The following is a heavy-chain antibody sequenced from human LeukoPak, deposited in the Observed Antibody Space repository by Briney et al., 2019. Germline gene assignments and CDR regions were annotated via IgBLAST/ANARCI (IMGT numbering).Heavy chain of an antibody. J-gene: IGHJ6*02. CDR3: ARHSYNYYGLDV. CDR1: GGSISPYY. V-gene: IGHV4-59*08. Sequence: SSETLSLTCTVSGGSISPYYWSWIRQPPGKGLEWIGYIYYSGTTNYNPPLKSRVTMSVDTSNNHLSLRLTSVTAADTALYYCARHSYNYYGLDVWGQGTTITVSS. CDR2: IYYSGTT.